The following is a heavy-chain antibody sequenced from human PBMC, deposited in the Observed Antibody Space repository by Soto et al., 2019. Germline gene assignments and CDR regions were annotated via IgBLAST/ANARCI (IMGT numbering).Heavy chain of an antibody. J-gene: IGHJ6*02. CDR3: ATHSSGWYSLYYYYYYGMDV. CDR1: GYTFTSYG. Sequence: ASVKVCCKASGYTFTSYGISWVRQAPGQGLEWMGWISAYNGNTNYAQKLQGRVTMTTDTSTSTAYMELRSLRSDDTAVYYCATHSSGWYSLYYYYYYGMDVWGQGTTVTVSS. V-gene: IGHV1-18*04. CDR2: ISAYNGNT. D-gene: IGHD6-19*01.